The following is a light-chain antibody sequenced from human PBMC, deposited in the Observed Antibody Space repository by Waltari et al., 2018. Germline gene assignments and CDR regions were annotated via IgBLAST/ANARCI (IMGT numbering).Light chain of an antibody. CDR3: SSYAGSNNVV. CDR1: SSDVGRNKY. CDR2: EVS. V-gene: IGLV2-8*01. J-gene: IGLJ2*01. Sequence: QSALTQPPSASASPGQSVTLPCTGTSSDVGRNKYVSWYQQHPGKAPKLMIYEVSKRPSGVPARLSGSKSGNTASLTVSGLQAEDEADYYCSSYAGSNNVVFGGGTKLTVL.